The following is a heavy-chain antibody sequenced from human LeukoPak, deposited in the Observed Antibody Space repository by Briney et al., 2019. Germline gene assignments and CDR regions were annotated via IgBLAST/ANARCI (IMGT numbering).Heavy chain of an antibody. Sequence: PSETLSLTCTVSGGSISSYYWSWIRQPPGKGLEWIAYISDIGSIDYNPSLKSRVTISDTSKNQFSLKLSSVTAADTAVYYCARHEDFWSGYDYWGQGTLVTVSS. CDR2: ISDIGSI. V-gene: IGHV4-59*08. CDR3: ARHEDFWSGYDY. CDR1: GGSISSYY. J-gene: IGHJ4*02. D-gene: IGHD3-3*01.